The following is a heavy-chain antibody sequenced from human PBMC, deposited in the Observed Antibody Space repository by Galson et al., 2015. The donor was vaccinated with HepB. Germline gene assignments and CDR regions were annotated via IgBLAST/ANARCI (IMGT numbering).Heavy chain of an antibody. V-gene: IGHV3-20*04. CDR1: GFTFDDYG. Sequence: SLRLSCAASGFTFDDYGMSWVRQAPGKGLEWVSGINWNGGSTGYADSVKGRFTISRDNAKNSLYLQMNSLRAEDTALYYCARALVGGPSGYSGYDPGTYFDYWGQGTLVTVSS. CDR2: INWNGGST. CDR3: ARALVGGPSGYSGYDPGTYFDY. D-gene: IGHD5-12*01. J-gene: IGHJ4*02.